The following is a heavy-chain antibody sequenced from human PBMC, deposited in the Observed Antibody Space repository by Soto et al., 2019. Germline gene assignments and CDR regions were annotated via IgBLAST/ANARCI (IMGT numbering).Heavy chain of an antibody. Sequence: AGGSLRLSCAASGFTFSSYGMHWVRQAPGKGLEWVAVISYDGSNKYYADSVKGRFTISRDNSKNTLYLQMNSLRAEDTAVYYCAKDPDYGDPGGYFQHWGQGTLVTVSS. CDR2: ISYDGSNK. CDR3: AKDPDYGDPGGYFQH. CDR1: GFTFSSYG. V-gene: IGHV3-30*18. D-gene: IGHD4-17*01. J-gene: IGHJ1*01.